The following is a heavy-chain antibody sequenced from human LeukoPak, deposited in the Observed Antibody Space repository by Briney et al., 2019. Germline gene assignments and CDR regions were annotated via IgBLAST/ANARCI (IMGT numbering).Heavy chain of an antibody. CDR2: INHSGST. J-gene: IGHJ6*03. CDR1: GGSFSGYY. CDR3: ARVLGYCTNGVCYSYYYYYMDV. V-gene: IGHV4-34*01. D-gene: IGHD2-8*01. Sequence: SETLSLTCAVYGGSFSGYYWSWIRQPPGKGLEWIGEINHSGSTNYNPSLKSRVTISVDTSKNQFSLKLSSVTAADTAVYYCARVLGYCTNGVCYSYYYYYMDVWGKGTTVTVSS.